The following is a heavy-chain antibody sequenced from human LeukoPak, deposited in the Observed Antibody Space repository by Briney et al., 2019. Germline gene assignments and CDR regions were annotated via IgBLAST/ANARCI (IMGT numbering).Heavy chain of an antibody. D-gene: IGHD6-6*01. CDR1: GYSISSGYY. CDR3: ASEEYSSSSSY. J-gene: IGHJ4*02. CDR2: IYHSGST. Sequence: PSETLSLTCSVSGYSISSGYYWGWVRQPPGKGLEWIGSIYHSGSTYYNPSLKSRVTISVDTSKNQFSLKLSSVTAADTAVYYCASEEYSSSSSYWGQGTLVTVSS. V-gene: IGHV4-38-2*02.